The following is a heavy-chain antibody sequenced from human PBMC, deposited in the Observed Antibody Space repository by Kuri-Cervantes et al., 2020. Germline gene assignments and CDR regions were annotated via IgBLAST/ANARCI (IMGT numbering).Heavy chain of an antibody. CDR3: ARDRGIVDVSTDYYMDV. V-gene: IGHV3-23*01. CDR2: ISGSGGST. Sequence: GESLKISCAASGFTFSSYAMSWVRQAPGKGLEWVSAISGSGGSTYYADSVKGRFTVSRDNAKNSLYLQMNSLRAEAKAVDYCARDRGIVDVSTDYYMDVWGKGTTVTVSS. D-gene: IGHD2-15*01. CDR1: GFTFSSYA. J-gene: IGHJ6*03.